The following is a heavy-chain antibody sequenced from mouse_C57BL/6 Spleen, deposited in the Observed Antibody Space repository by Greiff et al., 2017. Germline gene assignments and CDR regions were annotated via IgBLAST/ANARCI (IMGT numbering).Heavy chain of an antibody. CDR2: ISNGGGST. CDR1: GFTFSDYY. Sequence: EVQGVESGGGLVQPGGSLKLSCAASGFTFSDYYMYWVRQTPEKRLEWVAYISNGGGSTYYPDTVKGRFTISRDNAKNTLYLQMSRLKSEDTAMYYCARLRYDYDGDYYAMDYWGQGTSVTVSS. D-gene: IGHD2-4*01. V-gene: IGHV5-12*01. CDR3: ARLRYDYDGDYYAMDY. J-gene: IGHJ4*01.